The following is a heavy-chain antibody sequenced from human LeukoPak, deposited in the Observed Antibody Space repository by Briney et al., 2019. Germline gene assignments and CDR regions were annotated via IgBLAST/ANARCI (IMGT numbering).Heavy chain of an antibody. CDR3: ARHHGGPYYDLWSAQIPYGAFDI. J-gene: IGHJ3*02. Sequence: GSLRLSCAASGFPFSNYWMSWVRQAPGKGLEWIGEINHSGSTNYNPSLKSRVTISVDTSKNQFSLKLSSVTAADTAVYYCARHHGGPYYDLWSAQIPYGAFDIWGQGTMVTVSS. CDR1: GFPFSNYW. V-gene: IGHV4-34*01. CDR2: INHSGST. D-gene: IGHD3-3*01.